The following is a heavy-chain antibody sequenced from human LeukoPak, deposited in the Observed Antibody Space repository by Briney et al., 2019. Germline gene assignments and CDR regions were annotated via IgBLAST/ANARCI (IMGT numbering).Heavy chain of an antibody. CDR3: ARTGHVGATQLYFDY. CDR2: ISAYNGNT. J-gene: IGHJ4*02. D-gene: IGHD1-26*01. Sequence: ASVKVSCKASGYTFTSYGISWVRQAPGQGLEWMGWISAYNGNTNYAQKLQGRVTMTTDTSTSTAYMELSRLRSDDTAVYYCARTGHVGATQLYFDYWGQGTLVTVSS. CDR1: GYTFTSYG. V-gene: IGHV1-18*01.